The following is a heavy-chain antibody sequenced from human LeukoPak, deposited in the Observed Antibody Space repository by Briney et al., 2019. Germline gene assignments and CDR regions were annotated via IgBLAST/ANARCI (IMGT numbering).Heavy chain of an antibody. J-gene: IGHJ3*01. CDR3: AKAFRIMGIGNPDDAFDV. CDR2: IAGTAGST. Sequence: GGSLRLSCAASGFIFSNYAMSWVRQAPGKGLEWVSSIAGTAGSTYYADSVKGRFTIPRDNSENTVYLQMNSLRAEDSATYYCAKAFRIMGIGNPDDAFDVWGQGTVVTVSS. V-gene: IGHV3-23*01. D-gene: IGHD4-23*01. CDR1: GFIFSNYA.